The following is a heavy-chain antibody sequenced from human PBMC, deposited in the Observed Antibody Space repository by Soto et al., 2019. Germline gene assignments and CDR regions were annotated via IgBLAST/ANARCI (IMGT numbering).Heavy chain of an antibody. V-gene: IGHV1-69*01. CDR1: GGTFSSYA. CDR3: ARAAPEAAQAGWFYP. CDR2: IIPIFGTA. J-gene: IGHJ5*02. D-gene: IGHD2-15*01. Sequence: QVQLVQSGAEVKKPGSSVKVSCKASGGTFSSYAISGVRQAPGQGLEWMGVIIPIFGTANYAQKFQGRVTITADESTSTAYMELSSLRSEDTAVYYCARAAPEAAQAGWFYPWGQGTLVTVSS.